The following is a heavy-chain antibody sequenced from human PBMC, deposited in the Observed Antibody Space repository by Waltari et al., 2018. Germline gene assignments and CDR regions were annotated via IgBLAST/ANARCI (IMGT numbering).Heavy chain of an antibody. CDR3: VRDYSGSYDY. CDR2: IGPNSNYA. CDR1: GYTFNDYH. Sequence: QVQLVQSGAEVKKPGASVKVSCKTSGYTFNDYHIHWVRQAPGLGLEWMGRIGPNSNYAHYAQKFQGRVTMTRETSITTAFMELTSLRSDDTAVFYCVRDYSGSYDYWGQGTLVIVSS. V-gene: IGHV1-2*06. D-gene: IGHD1-26*01. J-gene: IGHJ4*02.